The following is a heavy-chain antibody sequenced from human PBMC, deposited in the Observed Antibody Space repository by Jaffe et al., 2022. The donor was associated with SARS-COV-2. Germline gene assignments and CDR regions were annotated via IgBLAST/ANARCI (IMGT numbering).Heavy chain of an antibody. Sequence: EVHLLESGGGLIQPGGSLRLSCEGSGIAFGDYAMSWVRQAPGRELEWVSTISGPGGSTYYAGSVTGRFTISRDNSKRTLFLQMDKLRAEDTARYYCATLTSTGPGVAAPFYHWGQGTLVTVSS. CDR3: ATLTSTGPGVAAPFYH. J-gene: IGHJ4*02. V-gene: IGHV3-23*01. D-gene: IGHD6-13*01. CDR1: GIAFGDYA. CDR2: ISGPGGST.